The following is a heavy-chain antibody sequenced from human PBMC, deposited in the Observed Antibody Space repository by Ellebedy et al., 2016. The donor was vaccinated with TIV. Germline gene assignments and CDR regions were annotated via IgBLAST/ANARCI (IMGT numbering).Heavy chain of an antibody. D-gene: IGHD3-22*01. J-gene: IGHJ4*02. Sequence: GESLKISCAASGFTFSSYAMHWVRQAPGKGLEWVAVIWYDGSNKYYADSVKGRFTISRDNSKNTLYLQMNSLRAEDTAVYYCARDRSSYYYDSSGFDYWGQGTLVTVSS. CDR1: GFTFSSYA. V-gene: IGHV3-33*08. CDR3: ARDRSSYYYDSSGFDY. CDR2: IWYDGSNK.